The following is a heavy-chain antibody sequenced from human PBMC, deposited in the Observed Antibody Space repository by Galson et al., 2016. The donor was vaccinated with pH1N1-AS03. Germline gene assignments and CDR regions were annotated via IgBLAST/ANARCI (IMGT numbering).Heavy chain of an antibody. V-gene: IGHV3-9*01. D-gene: IGHD3-10*01. CDR2: INWNSGNI. Sequence: SLRLSCAASGFTFGDYAMHWVRQVPGKGLDWVSHINWNSGNIDYADSVKGRFTLSRDNARSFLYLQMKSLRTEDTGLYFCAKGQHGYGGSGSIDMWGQGTMVIVSS. J-gene: IGHJ3*02. CDR3: AKGQHGYGGSGSIDM. CDR1: GFTFGDYA.